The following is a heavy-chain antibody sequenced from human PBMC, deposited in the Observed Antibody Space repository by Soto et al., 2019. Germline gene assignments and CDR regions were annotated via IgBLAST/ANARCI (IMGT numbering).Heavy chain of an antibody. CDR3: ARGGWKLFDY. Sequence: KPSETLSLTCTVSGGSISSYYWSWIRQPPGKGLEWIGCFYYSGSTNYNPSLKSRVTISVDTSKKQFSLKLSSVTAADTAVYYCARGGWKLFDYWGQGTLVTVSS. J-gene: IGHJ4*02. V-gene: IGHV4-59*01. CDR1: GGSISSYY. D-gene: IGHD6-19*01. CDR2: FYYSGST.